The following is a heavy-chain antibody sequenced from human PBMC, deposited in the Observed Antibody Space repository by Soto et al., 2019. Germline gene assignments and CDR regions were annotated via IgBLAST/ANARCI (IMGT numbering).Heavy chain of an antibody. Sequence: EVQLVESGGGLVQSGGSLRLSCAASGFTFSSYWMSWVRQAPGKGLEWVANIKQDGSEKYYVDSVKGRFTISRDNAKNSLYLQMNSLRAEDTAVYYCAREDSSGWYGVDYWGQGTLVTVSS. CDR3: AREDSSGWYGVDY. CDR1: GFTFSSYW. V-gene: IGHV3-7*01. CDR2: IKQDGSEK. J-gene: IGHJ4*02. D-gene: IGHD6-19*01.